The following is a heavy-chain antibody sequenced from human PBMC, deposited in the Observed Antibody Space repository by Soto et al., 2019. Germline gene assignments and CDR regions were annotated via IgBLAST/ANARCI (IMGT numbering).Heavy chain of an antibody. J-gene: IGHJ3*02. CDR3: ASNRWILTYYDILTGPPIVFDI. CDR2: ISSSSSYI. CDR1: GFTFSSYS. D-gene: IGHD3-9*01. Sequence: GGSLRLSCAASGFTFSSYSMNWVRQAPGKGLEWVSSISSSSSYIYYADSVKGRFTISRDNAKNSLYLQMNSLRAEDTAVYYCASNRWILTYYDILTGPPIVFDIWGQGTMVTVSS. V-gene: IGHV3-21*01.